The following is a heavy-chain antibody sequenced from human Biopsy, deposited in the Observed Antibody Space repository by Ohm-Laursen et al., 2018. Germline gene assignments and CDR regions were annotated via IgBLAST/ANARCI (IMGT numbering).Heavy chain of an antibody. CDR1: GDSISSYY. D-gene: IGHD3-22*01. J-gene: IGHJ2*01. CDR3: ARDRGYYSDRTVPGYFDL. Sequence: TLSLTCSVSGDSISSYYWSWIRQPPGKGLEWIGYVYYTGSTDYNPSLQSRVTISVDTSKNHFSLRLRSVTPADTAIYYCARDRGYYSDRTVPGYFDLWGRGTLVTVSS. V-gene: IGHV4-59*01. CDR2: VYYTGST.